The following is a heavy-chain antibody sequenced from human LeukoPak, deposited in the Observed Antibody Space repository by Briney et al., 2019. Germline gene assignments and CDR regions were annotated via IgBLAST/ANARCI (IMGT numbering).Heavy chain of an antibody. CDR1: GGSISSYY. J-gene: IGHJ5*02. V-gene: IGHV4-59*01. D-gene: IGHD5-12*01. CDR2: IYYSGST. CDR3: ARDFCGYSGYECTGLDP. Sequence: SETLSLTCTVSGGSISSYYWSWIRQPPGKGLEWIGYIYYSGSTNYNPSLKSRVTISVDTSKNQFPLKLSSVTAADTAVYYCARDFCGYSGYECTGLDPWGQGTLVTVSS.